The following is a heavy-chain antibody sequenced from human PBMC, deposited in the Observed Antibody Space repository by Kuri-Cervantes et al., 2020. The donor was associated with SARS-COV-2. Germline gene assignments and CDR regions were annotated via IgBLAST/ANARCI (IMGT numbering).Heavy chain of an antibody. CDR1: GGTFSSYA. CDR2: ISAYNGNT. V-gene: IGHV1-18*01. CDR3: ARERPESYCFDP. Sequence: ASVKVSCKASGGTFSSYAISWVRQAPGQGLEWMGWISAYNGNTNYAQKLQGRVTMTTDTSTSTAYMELRSLRSDDTAVYYCARERPESYCFDPWGQGTLVTVSS. J-gene: IGHJ5*02.